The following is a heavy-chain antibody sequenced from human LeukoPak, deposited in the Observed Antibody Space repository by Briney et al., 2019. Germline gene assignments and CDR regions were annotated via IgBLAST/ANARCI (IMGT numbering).Heavy chain of an antibody. D-gene: IGHD3-10*01. J-gene: IGHJ5*02. CDR1: GGSISSYY. V-gene: IGHV4-59*01. Sequence: SETLSLTCTVSGGSISSYYWSWIRQPPGKGLEWIGYIYYSGSTNYNPSLKSRVTISVGTSKNQFSLKLSSVTAADTAVYYCARDVSNGSGSYWFDPWGQGTLVTVSS. CDR2: IYYSGST. CDR3: ARDVSNGSGSYWFDP.